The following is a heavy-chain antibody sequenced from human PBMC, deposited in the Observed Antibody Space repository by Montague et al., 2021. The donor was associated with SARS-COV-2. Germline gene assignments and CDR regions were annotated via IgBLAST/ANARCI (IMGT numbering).Heavy chain of an antibody. V-gene: IGHV4-34*01. CDR1: GGSFNAKY. Sequence: SETLSLTCAVYGGSFNAKYWAWVRQPPGKGLEWIGEILLGGPTNYNPSLESRVAMSMDSSRNHFSLKLTSVTAADTALYYCTRGTCDWVEDWGQGALVTVS. J-gene: IGHJ5*02. CDR3: TRGTCDWVED. CDR2: ILLGGPT.